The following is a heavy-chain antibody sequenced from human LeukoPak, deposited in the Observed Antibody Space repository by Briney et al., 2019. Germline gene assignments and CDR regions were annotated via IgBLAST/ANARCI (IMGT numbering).Heavy chain of an antibody. J-gene: IGHJ5*02. V-gene: IGHV1-2*06. Sequence: GASVKVSCKASGYTFTGYYMHWVRQAPGQGLEWMERINPNSGGTNYAQKFQGRVTMTRDTSISTAYMELSRLRSDDTAVYYCAGTYGSGSYYNHWGQGTLVTVSS. CDR3: AGTYGSGSYYNH. D-gene: IGHD3-10*01. CDR1: GYTFTGYY. CDR2: INPNSGGT.